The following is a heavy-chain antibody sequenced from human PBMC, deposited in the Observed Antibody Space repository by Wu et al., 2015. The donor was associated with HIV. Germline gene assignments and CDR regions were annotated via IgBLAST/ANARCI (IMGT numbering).Heavy chain of an antibody. CDR1: GYTFTDYY. V-gene: IGHV1-2*02. D-gene: IGHD2-15*01. J-gene: IGHJ3*01. Sequence: QVQLVQSGAELKKPGASVKVSCKVSGYTFTDYYMHRVRQAPGLGLEWLGWINPNSSDTNYAQRFQGRVTMTRDTSLSTAYLELRRLRSDDTALYYCARAYCSGGGCYSDAFDLWGQGDNGHRLF. CDR3: ARAYCSGGGCYSDAFDL. CDR2: INPNSSDT.